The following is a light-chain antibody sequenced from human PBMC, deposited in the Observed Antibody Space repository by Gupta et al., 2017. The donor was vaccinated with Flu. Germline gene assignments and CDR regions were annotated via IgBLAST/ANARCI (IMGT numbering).Light chain of an antibody. Sequence: VTPGEPASISCRSSQSLLHSDGYNYLHWYLQKPGQSPQLLIYLGSNRASGVPDRFSGSGSGTDFTLKISRVEAEDVGVYYCMQALQTPLTFGGGTKVEIK. J-gene: IGKJ4*01. CDR3: MQALQTPLT. V-gene: IGKV2-28*01. CDR1: QSLLHSDGYNY. CDR2: LGS.